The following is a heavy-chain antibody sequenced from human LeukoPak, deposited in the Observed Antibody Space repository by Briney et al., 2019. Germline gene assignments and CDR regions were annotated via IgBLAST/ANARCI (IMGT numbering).Heavy chain of an antibody. CDR2: ISGSGGST. Sequence: PGGSLRLSCAASGFTFSSYAMSWVRQAPGKGLEWVSAISGSGGSTYYADSVKGRFTISRDNSKNTLYLQMSSLRAEDTAVYYCAKGGSSSWDYFDYWGQGTLVTVSS. CDR1: GFTFSSYA. CDR3: AKGGSSSWDYFDY. D-gene: IGHD6-13*01. V-gene: IGHV3-23*01. J-gene: IGHJ4*02.